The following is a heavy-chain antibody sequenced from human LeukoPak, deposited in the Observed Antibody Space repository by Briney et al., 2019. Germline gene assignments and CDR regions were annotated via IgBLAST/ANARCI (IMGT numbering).Heavy chain of an antibody. J-gene: IGHJ4*02. CDR2: IYYSGST. CDR1: GGSISSYY. D-gene: IGHD3-3*01. CDR3: ACYFGVAHRYFDY. Sequence: AETLSLTCTVSGGSISSYYWSWIRQPPGKGLEWIGYIYYSGSTNYNPSLKSRVTISVDTSKNQFSLKLSSVTAADTAVYYCACYFGVAHRYFDYWGQGTLLTVSS. V-gene: IGHV4-59*01.